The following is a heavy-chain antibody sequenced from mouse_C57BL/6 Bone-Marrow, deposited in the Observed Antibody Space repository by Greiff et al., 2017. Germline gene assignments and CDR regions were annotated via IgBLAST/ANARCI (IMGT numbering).Heavy chain of an antibody. CDR1: GFTFSSYG. V-gene: IGHV5-6*01. D-gene: IGHD2-3*01. CDR3: ARLGGYYVAWFAY. CDR2: ISSGGSYT. J-gene: IGHJ3*01. Sequence: EVQRVESGGDLVKPGGSLKLSCAASGFTFSSYGMSWVRQTPDKRLEWVATISSGGSYTYYPDSVKGRFTISRANAKNTLYLQMSSLKSEATAMYYCARLGGYYVAWFAYWGQGTLVTVSA.